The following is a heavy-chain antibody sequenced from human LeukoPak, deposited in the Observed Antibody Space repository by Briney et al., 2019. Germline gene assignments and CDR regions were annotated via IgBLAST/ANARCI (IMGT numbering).Heavy chain of an antibody. J-gene: IGHJ5*02. CDR1: GFTFSRYA. Sequence: GGSLRLSCAASGFTFSRYAMSWVSQAPGKGLEWVSSISAVSGSTWYQASVKGRFTISRDNSKNTLYVQMDSLRAEDTAIYYCTKAAYGDYVNWFDPWGQGTLVTVSS. CDR2: ISAVSGST. CDR3: TKAAYGDYVNWFDP. D-gene: IGHD4-17*01. V-gene: IGHV3-23*01.